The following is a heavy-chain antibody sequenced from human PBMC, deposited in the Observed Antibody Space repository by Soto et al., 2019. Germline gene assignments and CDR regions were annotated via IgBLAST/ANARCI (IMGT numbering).Heavy chain of an antibody. J-gene: IGHJ4*02. CDR3: ARGYCSSTSCYSFDY. Sequence: ASVKVSCKASGYTFTSYGISWVRQAPGQGLEWMGWISAYNGNTNYAQKLQGRVTMTTDTSTSTAYKELRSLRSDDTAVYYCARGYCSSTSCYSFDYWGQGTLVTVSS. V-gene: IGHV1-18*01. CDR2: ISAYNGNT. CDR1: GYTFTSYG. D-gene: IGHD2-2*01.